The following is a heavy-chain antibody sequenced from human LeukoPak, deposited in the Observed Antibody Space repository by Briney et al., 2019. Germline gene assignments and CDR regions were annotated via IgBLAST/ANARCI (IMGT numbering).Heavy chain of an antibody. Sequence: GGSLRLSCAASGFTFSSYWMHWVRQAPGKGLVWVSRINTDGSSASYADAVKGRFTISRDNAKNTLYLQMHSLRAEDTSVYYCAREEYDDLGYWGQGILVTVSS. J-gene: IGHJ4*02. CDR1: GFTFSSYW. D-gene: IGHD3-3*01. V-gene: IGHV3-74*01. CDR2: INTDGSSA. CDR3: AREEYDDLGY.